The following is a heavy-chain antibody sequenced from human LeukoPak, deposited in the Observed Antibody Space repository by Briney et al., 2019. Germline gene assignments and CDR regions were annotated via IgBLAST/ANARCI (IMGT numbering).Heavy chain of an antibody. Sequence: QPGGSLRLSCAASGFTFSSYWMSWVRQAPGKGLEWVSSISTSDGTTYYADSVKGRFTISRDNSKNTLYLQMNSLRAEDAAIYYCAIFRGLERRGVWGQGTLVTVSS. V-gene: IGHV3-23*01. J-gene: IGHJ4*02. CDR2: ISTSDGTT. CDR3: AIFRGLERRGV. CDR1: GFTFSSYW. D-gene: IGHD1-1*01.